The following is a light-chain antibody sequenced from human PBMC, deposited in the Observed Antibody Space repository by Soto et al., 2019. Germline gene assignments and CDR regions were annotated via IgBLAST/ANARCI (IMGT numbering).Light chain of an antibody. CDR3: QHYNSYSEA. CDR1: QTISSW. CDR2: KAS. Sequence: DIQITPYTSTLSGSVGHRVTITCRASQTISSWLAWYQQKPGKAPKLLIYKASTLKSGVPSRFSGSGSGTEFTLTISSLQPDDFATYYCQHYNSYSEAFGQVAMVDI. J-gene: IGKJ1*01. V-gene: IGKV1-5*03.